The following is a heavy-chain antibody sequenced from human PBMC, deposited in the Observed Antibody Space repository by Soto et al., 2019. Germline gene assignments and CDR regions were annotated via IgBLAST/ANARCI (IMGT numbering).Heavy chain of an antibody. CDR2: ITGSGGAT. V-gene: IGHV3-23*01. J-gene: IGHJ4*02. CDR3: AKGSASGSPYYFDY. D-gene: IGHD6-25*01. Sequence: EVQLLESGGDLVQPGGSLRLSCAASGFTFSSYAMSWVRQSPEMGLEWVSAITGSGGATYHADSVKGRFTISRDNSKNTLYLQMSSLRAEDTAVYYRAKGSASGSPYYFDYWGQGILVTVSS. CDR1: GFTFSSYA.